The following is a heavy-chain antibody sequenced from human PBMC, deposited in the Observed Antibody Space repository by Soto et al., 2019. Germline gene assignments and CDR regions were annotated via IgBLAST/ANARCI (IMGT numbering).Heavy chain of an antibody. CDR1: GGSINSGGYY. D-gene: IGHD3-10*01. V-gene: IGHV4-31*03. CDR3: ARGRNVLISFGELSAWFDP. J-gene: IGHJ5*02. CDR2: IYYSGST. Sequence: QVQLQESGPGLVKPSQTLSLICTVSGGSINSGGYYWSWIRQHPGKGLEWIAYIYYSGSTYYSPSLKSRVTLSVDTSKNQFSLKLSSVTAADTAVYYCARGRNVLISFGELSAWFDPWGQGTLVTVSS.